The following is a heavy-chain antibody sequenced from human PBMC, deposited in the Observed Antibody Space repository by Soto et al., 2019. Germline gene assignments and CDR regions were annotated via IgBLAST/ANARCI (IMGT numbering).Heavy chain of an antibody. CDR2: VKSNSDGGTT. V-gene: IGHV3-15*01. CDR1: GFTFANAW. D-gene: IGHD2-15*01. J-gene: IGHJ6*04. Sequence: EVQLVESGGGLVKPGGSLRLSCAASGFTFANAWMSWVRQAPGKGLEWVGRVKSNSDGGTTDYAAPVKGRFTISRDDSKNTLYLQMNSLEIEDTAIYYCNTCSRGNCYGPVDAWGKGAADTVSS. CDR3: NTCSRGNCYGPVDA.